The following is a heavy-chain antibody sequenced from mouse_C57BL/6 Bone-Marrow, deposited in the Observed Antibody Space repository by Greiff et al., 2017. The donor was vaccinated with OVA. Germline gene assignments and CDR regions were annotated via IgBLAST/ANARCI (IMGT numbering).Heavy chain of an antibody. CDR2: IHPNSGST. V-gene: IGHV1-64*01. J-gene: IGHJ2*01. Sequence: VQLQQSGAELVKPGASVKLSCKASGYTFTSYWMHWVKQRPGQGLEWIGMIHPNSGSTNYNEKFKSKATLTVDKSSSTAYMQLSSLTSEDSAVYYCARVGRRGYYFDYWGQGTTLTVSS. CDR3: ARVGRRGYYFDY. CDR1: GYTFTSYW. D-gene: IGHD4-1*01.